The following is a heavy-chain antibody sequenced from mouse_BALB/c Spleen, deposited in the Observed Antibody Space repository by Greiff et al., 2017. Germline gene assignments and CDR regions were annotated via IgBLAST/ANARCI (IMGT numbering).Heavy chain of an antibody. V-gene: IGHV5-17*02. CDR3: ARGRYGAGYYAMDY. J-gene: IGHJ4*01. Sequence: EVMLVESGGGLVQPGGSRKLSCAASGFTFSSFGMHWVRQAPEKGLEWVAYISSGSSTIYYADTVKGRFTISRDNPKNTLFLQMTSLRSEDTAMYLYARGRYGAGYYAMDYWGQGTSVTVSS. CDR1: GFTFSSFG. D-gene: IGHD2-14*01. CDR2: ISSGSSTI.